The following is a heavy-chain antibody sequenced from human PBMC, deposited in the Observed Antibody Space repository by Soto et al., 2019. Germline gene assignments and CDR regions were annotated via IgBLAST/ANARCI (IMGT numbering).Heavy chain of an antibody. J-gene: IGHJ4*02. D-gene: IGHD3-3*01. V-gene: IGHV4-31*03. Sequence: QVQLQESGPGLVKPSQTLALTCTVSGGSTNSGGCFWGWIRQSPGKDLEWVGHIYYRGNTYYNPSLKSRVTVSVYTTTNPFSLKLTSVNAADTAEYYCVSLLWSGGFSYIDSCGQGTLVAVSS. CDR2: IYYRGNT. CDR3: VSLLWSGGFSYIDS. CDR1: GGSTNSGGCF.